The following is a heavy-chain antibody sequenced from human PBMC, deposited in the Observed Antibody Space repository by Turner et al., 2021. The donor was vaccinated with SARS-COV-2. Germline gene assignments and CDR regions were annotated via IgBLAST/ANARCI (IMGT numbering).Heavy chain of an antibody. D-gene: IGHD5-18*01. CDR2: ILYDGSNK. CDR1: GFTFSTYG. J-gene: IGHJ4*02. Sequence: QVQLVESGGGVVQPGRSLRLSCAASGFTFSTYGMHWVRQAPGKGLEWVAVILYDGSNKYYADSVKGRFTISRDNSKNTLYLQMNSLRAEDTAVYYCAKKGHSYGYAGEYFDYWGQGTLVTVSS. CDR3: AKKGHSYGYAGEYFDY. V-gene: IGHV3-30*18.